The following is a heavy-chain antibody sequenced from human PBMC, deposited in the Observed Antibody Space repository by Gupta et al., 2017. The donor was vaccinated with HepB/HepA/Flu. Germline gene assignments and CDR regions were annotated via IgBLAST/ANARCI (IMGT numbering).Heavy chain of an antibody. Sequence: VQLVQSGPEGKKPGASVKVSCKAAGYTFTSYYMHCLRQTPGQGIEWMGIINLSGGSTSDAQKFQGRVTMTRDTSTSTVYMELSSLRSEDTAVYYCARDRRGVEEQQLVEEYFQHWGQGTLVTVSS. J-gene: IGHJ1*01. CDR1: GYTFTSYY. D-gene: IGHD6-13*01. V-gene: IGHV1-46*01. CDR3: ARDRRGVEEQQLVEEYFQH. CDR2: INLSGGST.